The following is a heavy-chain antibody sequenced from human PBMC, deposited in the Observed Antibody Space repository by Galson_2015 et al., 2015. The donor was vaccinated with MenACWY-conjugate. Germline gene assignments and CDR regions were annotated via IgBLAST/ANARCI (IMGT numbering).Heavy chain of an antibody. CDR2: ISSGSSYI. V-gene: IGHV3-21*01. D-gene: IGHD3-22*01. CDR1: GFKFSLYS. Sequence: SLRLSCAAAGFKFSLYSMNWVRQAPGKGLEWVSSISSGSSYIYYADSVKGRFTISRDNANNSLHLQLNSLRVEGTALYYCARGKGSGSFPYYFDYWGQGVMVAVSS. CDR3: ARGKGSGSFPYYFDY. J-gene: IGHJ4*02.